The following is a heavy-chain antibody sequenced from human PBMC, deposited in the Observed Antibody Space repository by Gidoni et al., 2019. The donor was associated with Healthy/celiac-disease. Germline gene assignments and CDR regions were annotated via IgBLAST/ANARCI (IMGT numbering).Heavy chain of an antibody. CDR3: TTDTYYYDSSGYYNGY. Sequence: EVQLVESGGGLVKPGGSLRLSCAASGFTFSNAWMNWVRQAPGKGLGWVGRIKIKTDGGTTDYAAPVKGRFTISRDDSKNTLYLQMNSLKTEDTAVYYCTTDTYYYDSSGYYNGYWGQGTLVTVSS. CDR1: GFTFSNAW. J-gene: IGHJ4*02. V-gene: IGHV3-15*07. CDR2: IKIKTDGGTT. D-gene: IGHD3-22*01.